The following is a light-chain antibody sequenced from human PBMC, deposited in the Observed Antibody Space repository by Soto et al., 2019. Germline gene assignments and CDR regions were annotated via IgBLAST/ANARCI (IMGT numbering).Light chain of an antibody. CDR3: EEWDDSLNGVV. Sequence: QSVLAQPPSASGTPGQGVTISCSGSSSNIGSNTVDWYQHLPGTAPKLLIYANSQRPSGVPDRFSGSKSGTSASLAISGLQSEEEAEYYCEEWDDSLNGVVFGRGNKVTVL. V-gene: IGLV1-44*01. CDR1: SSNIGSNT. J-gene: IGLJ2*01. CDR2: ANS.